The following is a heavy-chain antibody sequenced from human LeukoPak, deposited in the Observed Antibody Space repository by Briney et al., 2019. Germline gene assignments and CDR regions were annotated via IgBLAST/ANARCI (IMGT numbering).Heavy chain of an antibody. J-gene: IGHJ6*03. CDR2: INTNTGNP. CDR3: ARDFILTGYYHYYYMDV. CDR1: GYTFTGYY. D-gene: IGHD3-9*01. V-gene: IGHV7-4-1*02. Sequence: ASVKVSCKASGYTFTGYYMHWVRQAPGQGLEWMGWINTNTGNPTYAQGFTGRFVFSLDTSVSTAYLQISSLKAEDTAVYYCARDFILTGYYHYYYMDVWGKGTTVTVSS.